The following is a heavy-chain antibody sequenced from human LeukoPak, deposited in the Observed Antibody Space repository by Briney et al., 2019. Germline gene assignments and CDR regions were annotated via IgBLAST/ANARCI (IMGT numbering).Heavy chain of an antibody. Sequence: SQTLSLTCAISGDTVPSNSAAWNWIRQSPLRGLEWLGRTYYRSKWYNDYAVSVKSRITINPDTSKNQVSLQLNSVTPEDTAVYYCARSGSWYVGPWGQGTLVTVSA. D-gene: IGHD6-13*01. CDR3: ARSGSWYVGP. CDR1: GDTVPSNSAA. J-gene: IGHJ5*02. V-gene: IGHV6-1*01. CDR2: TYYRSKWYN.